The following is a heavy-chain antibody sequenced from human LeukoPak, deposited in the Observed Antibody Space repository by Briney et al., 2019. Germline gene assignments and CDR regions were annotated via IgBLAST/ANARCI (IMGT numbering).Heavy chain of an antibody. Sequence: GGSLRLSCAASGFTFSSYWMHWVRQAPGKGLVWVSRINSDGSSTSYADSVKGRFTISRDNAKNTLYLQMNSLRAEDTAVYYCAKGREVRYCSGGSCFDFDYWGQGTLVTVSS. CDR1: GFTFSSYW. CDR2: INSDGSST. J-gene: IGHJ4*02. CDR3: AKGREVRYCSGGSCFDFDY. D-gene: IGHD2-15*01. V-gene: IGHV3-74*01.